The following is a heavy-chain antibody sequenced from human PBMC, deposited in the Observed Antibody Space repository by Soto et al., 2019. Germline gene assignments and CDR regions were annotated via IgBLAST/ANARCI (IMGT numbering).Heavy chain of an antibody. J-gene: IGHJ6*02. CDR2: ISGSGGST. V-gene: IGHV3-23*01. D-gene: IGHD2-2*01. CDR3: AKDLPPIVVVPAASMDV. Sequence: VGSLRLSCAASGFTFSSYAMSWVRQAPGKGLEWVSAISGSGGSTYYADSVKGRFTISRDNSKNTLYLQMNSLRAEDTAVYYCAKDLPPIVVVPAASMDVWGQGTTVTVSS. CDR1: GFTFSSYA.